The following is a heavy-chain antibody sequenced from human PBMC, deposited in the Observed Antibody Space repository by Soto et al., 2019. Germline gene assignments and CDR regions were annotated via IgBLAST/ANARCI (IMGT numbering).Heavy chain of an antibody. CDR1: GGTFSSYA. D-gene: IGHD2-2*01. J-gene: IGHJ6*03. CDR2: MNPNCGNT. Sequence: ASVKVSCKASGGTFSSYAISWVRQAPGQGLEWMGWMNPNCGNTGYAQKFQGRVTMTRNTSISTAYMELSSLRSEDTAVYYCARSGVVVVPAAMGSYYYYYMDVWGKGTKVTVSS. CDR3: ARSGVVVVPAAMGSYYYYYMDV. V-gene: IGHV1-8*02.